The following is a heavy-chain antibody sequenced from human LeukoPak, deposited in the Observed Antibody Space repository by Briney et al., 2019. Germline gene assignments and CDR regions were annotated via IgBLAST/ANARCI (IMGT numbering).Heavy chain of an antibody. CDR2: ISGSGGST. V-gene: IGHV3-23*01. CDR1: GFTFSSYA. Sequence: GGSLRLSCAASGFTFSSYAMSWVRQAPGQGLEWVSAISGSGGSTYYADSVKGRFTISRDNSKNTLYLQMNSLRAEDTAVYYCAKAHRYYGYYDYWGQGTLVTVSS. CDR3: AKAHRYYGYYDY. D-gene: IGHD1-26*01. J-gene: IGHJ4*02.